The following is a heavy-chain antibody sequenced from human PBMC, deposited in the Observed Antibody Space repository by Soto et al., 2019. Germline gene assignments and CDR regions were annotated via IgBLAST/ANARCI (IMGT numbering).Heavy chain of an antibody. D-gene: IGHD2-15*01. CDR1: GSGFIRSG. CDR3: SADRPDIGVGWWV. V-gene: IGHV1-58*02. J-gene: IGHJ6*02. Sequence: GASVKVSGNASGSGFIRSGIQWVRQAHGQRLEWIGWIVVASGQTNYAQNFRGRVAITRDTSTATAYLELTGLTSEDTAVYFCSADRPDIGVGWWVWGQGTTVTVSS. CDR2: IVVASGQT.